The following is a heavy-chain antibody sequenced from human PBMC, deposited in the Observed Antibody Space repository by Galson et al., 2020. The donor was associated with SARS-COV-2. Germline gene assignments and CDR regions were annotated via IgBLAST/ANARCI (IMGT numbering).Heavy chain of an antibody. CDR1: GGSISSSSYY. D-gene: IGHD6-13*01. V-gene: IGHV4-39*07. Sequence: SETLSLTCTVSGGSISSSSYYWGWIRQPPGKGLEWIGSIYYSGSTYYNPSLKSRVTISVDTSKNQFSLKLSSVTAADTAVYYCARAGKVRAAAVWSYYGMDVWGQGTTVTVSS. CDR2: IYYSGST. CDR3: ARAGKVRAAAVWSYYGMDV. J-gene: IGHJ6*02.